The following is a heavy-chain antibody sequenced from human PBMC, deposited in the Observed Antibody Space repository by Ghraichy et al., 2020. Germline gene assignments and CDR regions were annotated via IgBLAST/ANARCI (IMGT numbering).Heavy chain of an antibody. CDR2: IYYSGST. J-gene: IGHJ5*02. Sequence: SETLSLTCTVSGGSISSYYWSWIRQPPGKGLEWIGYIYYSGSTNYNPSLKSRVTISVDTSKNQFSLKLSSVTAADTAVYYCARAVFGQEQQLVPRNWFDPWGQGTLVTVSS. D-gene: IGHD6-13*01. V-gene: IGHV4-59*01. CDR3: ARAVFGQEQQLVPRNWFDP. CDR1: GGSISSYY.